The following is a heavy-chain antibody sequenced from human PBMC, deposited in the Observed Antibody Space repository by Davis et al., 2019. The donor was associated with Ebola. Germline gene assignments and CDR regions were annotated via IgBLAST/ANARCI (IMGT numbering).Heavy chain of an antibody. V-gene: IGHV4-39*07. J-gene: IGHJ4*02. Sequence: MPSETLSLTCTVSGGSISSSSYYWGWIRQPPGKGLEWIGEINHSGSTNYNPSLKSRVTISVDTSKNQFSLKLSSVTAADTAVYYWARETTVTLIDYWGQGTLVTVSS. D-gene: IGHD4-17*01. CDR2: INHSGST. CDR1: GGSISSSSYY. CDR3: ARETTVTLIDY.